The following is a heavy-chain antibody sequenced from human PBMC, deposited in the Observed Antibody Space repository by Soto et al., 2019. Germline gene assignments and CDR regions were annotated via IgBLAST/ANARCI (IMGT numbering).Heavy chain of an antibody. J-gene: IGHJ4*02. CDR2: IKSKTDVGTT. CDR1: GFTFSNVW. V-gene: IGHV3-15*01. CDR3: STSHISL. Sequence: GGSLPLSCVVSGFTFSNVWMSWVLQAPGKGLEWVGRIKSKTDVGTTNYAAPVKGRFTISRDDSKNTLYLQMNSLKTEDTAVYFYSTSHISLWGQGTLVTVSS.